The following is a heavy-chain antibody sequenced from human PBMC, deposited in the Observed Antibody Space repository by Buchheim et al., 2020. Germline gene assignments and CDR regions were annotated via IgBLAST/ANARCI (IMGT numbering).Heavy chain of an antibody. CDR3: AREIRGPGGYSYGYGYFDY. CDR2: INPSGGST. Sequence: QVQLVQSGAEVKKPGASVKVSCKASGYTFTSYYMHWVRQAPGQGLEWMGIINPSGGSTSYAQKFQGRVTMTRDTSTSTVYMELSSLRSEDTAVYYCAREIRGPGGYSYGYGYFDYWGQGTL. J-gene: IGHJ4*02. CDR1: GYTFTSYY. D-gene: IGHD5-18*01. V-gene: IGHV1-46*01.